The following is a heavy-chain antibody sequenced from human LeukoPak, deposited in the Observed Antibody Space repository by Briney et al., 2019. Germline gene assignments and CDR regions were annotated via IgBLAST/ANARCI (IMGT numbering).Heavy chain of an antibody. CDR2: IKQDGSEK. J-gene: IGHJ3*02. Sequence: PGGSLRLSCAASGFTFTNYWMRWVRQAPGKGLEWVANIKQDGSEKHYVDSVKGRFTISRDNAKNSLYLQMNSLRAEDTAVYYCARGLHSGSYLWGDAFDIWGQGTMVTVPS. V-gene: IGHV3-7*01. CDR3: ARGLHSGSYLWGDAFDI. D-gene: IGHD1-26*01. CDR1: GFTFTNYW.